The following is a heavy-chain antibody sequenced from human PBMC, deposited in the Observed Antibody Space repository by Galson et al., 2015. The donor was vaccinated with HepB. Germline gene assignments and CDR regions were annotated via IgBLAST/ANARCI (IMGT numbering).Heavy chain of an antibody. CDR1: GFTFSSYS. CDR3: ARENDTAMVGGIDY. J-gene: IGHJ4*02. CDR2: ISSSSSTI. Sequence: SLRLSCAASGFTFSSYSMNWVRQAPGKGLEWVSYISSSSSTIYYAGSVKGRFTISRDNAKNSLYLQMNSLRAEDTAVYYCARENDTAMVGGIDYWGQGTLVTVSS. V-gene: IGHV3-48*01. D-gene: IGHD5-18*01.